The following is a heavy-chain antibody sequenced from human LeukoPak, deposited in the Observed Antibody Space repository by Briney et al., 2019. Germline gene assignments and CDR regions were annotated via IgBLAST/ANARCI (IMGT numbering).Heavy chain of an antibody. CDR1: GFTFSNYA. D-gene: IGHD3-22*01. V-gene: IGHV3-23*01. Sequence: GGSLRLSCAASGFTFSNYAMSWVRQAPGKGLEWVSSISASGDSTYYADSLKGRFTISRDNSKNTLYLQMNSLRAEDTAVYYCANQLTYYYDSSGYYDADAFDIWGQGTMVTVSS. CDR2: ISASGDST. J-gene: IGHJ3*02. CDR3: ANQLTYYYDSSGYYDADAFDI.